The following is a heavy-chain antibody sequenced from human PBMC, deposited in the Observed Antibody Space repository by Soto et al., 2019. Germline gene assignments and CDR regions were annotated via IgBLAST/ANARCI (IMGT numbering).Heavy chain of an antibody. CDR2: IYYTGST. CDR1: GGYISNYY. Sequence: QVQLQESGPGLVKPSETLSLTCTVSGGYISNYYWSWIRQPPGKGLEWIGYIYYTGSTKYNPSLKSRVTTSVDTSKNQFSLRLSYVTAADTAVYYCARGPWNADFDYWGQGIVVTVSS. CDR3: ARGPWNADFDY. D-gene: IGHD1-1*01. V-gene: IGHV4-59*01. J-gene: IGHJ4*02.